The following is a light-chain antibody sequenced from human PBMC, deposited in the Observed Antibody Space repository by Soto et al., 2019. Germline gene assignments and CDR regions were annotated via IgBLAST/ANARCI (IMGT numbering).Light chain of an antibody. CDR2: EVS. CDR1: SSDVGGYNY. Sequence: QSMLTQPPSASRSPGQSVTISCTGTSSDVGGYNYVSWYQQHPGKAPKLMIYEVSKQPSGVPDRFSGSKSGNTASLTVSGFQAEDEADYYCSSYAGSNNLDVFGTGTKVTVL. V-gene: IGLV2-8*01. J-gene: IGLJ1*01. CDR3: SSYAGSNNLDV.